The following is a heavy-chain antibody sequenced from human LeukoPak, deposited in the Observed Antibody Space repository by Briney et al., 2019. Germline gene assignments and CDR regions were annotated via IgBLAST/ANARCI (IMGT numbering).Heavy chain of an antibody. CDR2: ISYDGSNK. D-gene: IGHD2-2*02. CDR3: AKAGCSSTSCYTNC. J-gene: IGHJ4*02. CDR1: GFTFSDYA. Sequence: GRSLRLYCAASGFTFSDYAMHWVRQAPGKGLEWVAVISYDGSNKYYADSVKGRFTISRDNSKNTLYLQMNSLRTDDTAVYHCAKAGCSSTSCYTNCWGQGTLVTVSP. V-gene: IGHV3-30*18.